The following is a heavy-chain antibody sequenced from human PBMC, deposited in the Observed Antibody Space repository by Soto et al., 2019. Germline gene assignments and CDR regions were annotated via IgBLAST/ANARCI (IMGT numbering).Heavy chain of an antibody. Sequence: GGSLRLSCAASGFTFSSYGMHWVRQAPGKGLEWVAVISYDGSNKYYADSVKGRFTISRDNSKNTLYLQMNSLRAEDTAVYYCAKDHITSDGYNQPTIRYYGMDVWGQGTTVTVSS. CDR3: AKDHITSDGYNQPTIRYYGMDV. V-gene: IGHV3-30*18. CDR1: GFTFSSYG. J-gene: IGHJ6*02. D-gene: IGHD5-12*01. CDR2: ISYDGSNK.